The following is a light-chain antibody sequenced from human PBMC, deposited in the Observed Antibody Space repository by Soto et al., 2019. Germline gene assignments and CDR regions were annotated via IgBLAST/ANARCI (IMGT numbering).Light chain of an antibody. CDR2: WAS. V-gene: IGKV4-1*01. Sequence: DIVMTQSPDSLAVSLGERATINCKSSQSVLYSSNNKNYLAWYQQKPGQPPKLLIHWASTRESGVPDLFSGSGSGTDFTLTISSLQAEDVAVYYCQQYYSTWTFVQGTKVEIK. CDR3: QQYYSTWT. J-gene: IGKJ1*01. CDR1: QSVLYSSNNKNY.